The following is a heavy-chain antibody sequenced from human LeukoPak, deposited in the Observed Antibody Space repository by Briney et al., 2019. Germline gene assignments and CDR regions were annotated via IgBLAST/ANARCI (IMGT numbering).Heavy chain of an antibody. CDR3: ARQGLRSSFGY. CDR1: GYSFTSYW. Sequence: REPLKISCKGSGYSFTSYWIGWVRQMPGKGLEWMGIIYPGDSDTRYSPSFQGQVTISADKSISTAYLRWSSLKASDTAMYYCARQGLRSSFGYWGQGTLVTVSS. D-gene: IGHD4-17*01. CDR2: IYPGDSDT. V-gene: IGHV5-51*01. J-gene: IGHJ4*02.